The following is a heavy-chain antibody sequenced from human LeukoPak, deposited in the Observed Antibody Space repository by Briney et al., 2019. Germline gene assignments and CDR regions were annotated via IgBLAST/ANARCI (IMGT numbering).Heavy chain of an antibody. Sequence: SEMLSLTCAVSGGSISSYYWSWIRQPPGKGLEWIGYIYYSGSTNYNPSLESRVTISLDTSKHHFSLKLSSVTAADTAVYFCARGLPAALVDYWGQGALVSVPS. J-gene: IGHJ4*02. CDR2: IYYSGST. V-gene: IGHV4-59*01. CDR3: ARGLPAALVDY. D-gene: IGHD2-2*01. CDR1: GGSISSYY.